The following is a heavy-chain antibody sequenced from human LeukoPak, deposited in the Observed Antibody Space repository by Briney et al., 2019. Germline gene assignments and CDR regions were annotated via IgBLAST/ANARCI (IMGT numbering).Heavy chain of an antibody. V-gene: IGHV3-30*03. J-gene: IGHJ4*02. Sequence: GGSLRLSCAASGFTFSSYGMHWVRQAPGKGLEWVAVISYDGSNKYYADSVKGRFTISRDNSKNTLYLQMNSLRAEDTAVYYCARDEEPGDFAFDYWGQGTLVTVSS. CDR3: ARDEEPGDFAFDY. D-gene: IGHD4-17*01. CDR1: GFTFSSYG. CDR2: ISYDGSNK.